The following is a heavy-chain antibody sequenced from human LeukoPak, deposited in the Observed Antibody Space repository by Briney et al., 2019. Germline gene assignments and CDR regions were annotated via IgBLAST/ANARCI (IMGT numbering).Heavy chain of an antibody. CDR3: AKGGGGYNTEDFFDS. V-gene: IGHV3-9*01. J-gene: IGHJ4*02. CDR1: GFTFDDYA. CDR2: ISWNSGSI. D-gene: IGHD5-24*01. Sequence: GGSLRLSCAASGFTFDDYAMHWVRQAPGKGLEWVSGISWNSGSIGYADSVNGRFTISRDNSKNTLYLQMNNLRAEDTAVYYCAKGGGGYNTEDFFDSWGQGTLVTVSS.